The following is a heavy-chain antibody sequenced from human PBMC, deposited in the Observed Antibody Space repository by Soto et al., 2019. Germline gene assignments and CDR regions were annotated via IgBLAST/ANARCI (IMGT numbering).Heavy chain of an antibody. D-gene: IGHD6-6*01. J-gene: IGHJ3*02. V-gene: IGHV4-34*01. Sequence: QVQLQQWGAGLLKPSETLSLTCAVYGGSFSGYYWSWIRQPPGKGPEWIGEINHSGSTNYNPSLKSRVTISVDTSKNQFSLKLSSVTAADTAVYYCAREPFRIAARTAFDIWGQGTMVTVSS. CDR1: GGSFSGYY. CDR3: AREPFRIAARTAFDI. CDR2: INHSGST.